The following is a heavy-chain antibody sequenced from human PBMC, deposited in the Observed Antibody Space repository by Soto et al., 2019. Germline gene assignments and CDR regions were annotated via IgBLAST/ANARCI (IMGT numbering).Heavy chain of an antibody. J-gene: IGHJ5*01. CDR3: GRVVEGATRHTDPDS. Sequence: QVHLQESGPGLVKPSETLSLTCTVSGVSIHNSHSFWAWIRQPPGKGLQFIASVYHNGGAHYNSSLKSRVTISVDTANNQVSLRMRSLTAADSVFYYCGRVVEGATRHTDPDSWGQGILVTVSS. CDR1: GVSIHNSHSF. V-gene: IGHV4-39*01. D-gene: IGHD2-21*01. CDR2: VYHNGGA.